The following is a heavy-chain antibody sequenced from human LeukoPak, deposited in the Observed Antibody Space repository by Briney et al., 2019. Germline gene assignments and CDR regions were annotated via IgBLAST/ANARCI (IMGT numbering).Heavy chain of an antibody. V-gene: IGHV1-18*01. CDR1: DYTFATYG. Sequence: GASVKVSCKASDYTFATYGISWLRQAPGQGLEWMGWISGYNGNTNHAQKFQGRVTMTTDTSTSTAYMELRSLRSDDTAVYYCARLYCSGANCYPIYGDPFDYWGQGTLVTVSS. D-gene: IGHD2-15*01. J-gene: IGHJ4*02. CDR2: ISGYNGNT. CDR3: ARLYCSGANCYPIYGDPFDY.